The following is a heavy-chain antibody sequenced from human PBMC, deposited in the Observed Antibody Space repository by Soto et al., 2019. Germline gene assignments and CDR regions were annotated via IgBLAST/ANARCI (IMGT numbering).Heavy chain of an antibody. D-gene: IGHD3-10*01. CDR1: GYSISAYY. J-gene: IGHJ4*02. V-gene: IGHV1-2*02. Sequence: GASVKVSCKASGYSISAYYIHWVRQAPGQGLEWMGWIDPKNDGTVSAQKFQGRLTMTRDTSISTVYMDLSGLTSDDTALYYCGRDDYGIFPYWGQGSLVTVSS. CDR3: GRDDYGIFPY. CDR2: IDPKNDGT.